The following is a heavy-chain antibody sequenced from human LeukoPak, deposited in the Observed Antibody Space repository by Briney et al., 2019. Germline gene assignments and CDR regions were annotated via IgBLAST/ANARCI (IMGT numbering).Heavy chain of an antibody. Sequence: SETLSLTCTVSGGSVSSDSYYWSWIRQPPGKGLEWIGYIYYSGTTNYNPSLKSRVTISVDTSKNQFSLKLSSVTAADTAVYYCARGKHGIYYFDYWGQGTLVTVSS. CDR3: ARGKHGIYYFDY. CDR1: GGSVSSDSYY. CDR2: IYYSGTT. J-gene: IGHJ4*02. D-gene: IGHD1-26*01. V-gene: IGHV4-61*01.